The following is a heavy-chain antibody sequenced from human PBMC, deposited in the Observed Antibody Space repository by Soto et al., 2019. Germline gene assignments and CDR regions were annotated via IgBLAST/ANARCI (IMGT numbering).Heavy chain of an antibody. CDR1: GFTISTHG. V-gene: IGHV3-33*01. D-gene: IGHD1-7*01. CDR3: AAATTWNFHFHY. J-gene: IGHJ4*02. Sequence: QVQLVESGGGVVQPGTSLRLSCAASGFTISTHGMHWVRQAPGKGLEWVANIWYDGSNRFYADSVKGRFTISKDNSKNTLKLQMSSLRAEDTAVYYCAAATTWNFHFHYWGQRTQVTVSS. CDR2: IWYDGSNR.